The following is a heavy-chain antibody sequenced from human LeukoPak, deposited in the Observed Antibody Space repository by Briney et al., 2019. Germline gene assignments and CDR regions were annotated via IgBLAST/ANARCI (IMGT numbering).Heavy chain of an antibody. CDR3: ARVMGEYYDSSGYYRRSDVFDI. J-gene: IGHJ3*02. CDR1: GYSISSCDF. V-gene: IGHV4-38-2*01. D-gene: IGHD3-22*01. CDR2: IYDGGST. Sequence: AETLSLTCSVSGYSISSCDFWWGLRLPPGGVLRWAGIIYDGGSTYYNASLKSRFTISGDTSKNQLSLRLSTVTAADTAVYYCARVMGEYYDSSGYYRRSDVFDIWGQGTMLTVSS.